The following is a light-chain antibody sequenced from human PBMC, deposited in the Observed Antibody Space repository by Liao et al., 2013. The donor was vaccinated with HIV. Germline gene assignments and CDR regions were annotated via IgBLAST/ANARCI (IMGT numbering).Light chain of an antibody. V-gene: IGLV3-25*03. CDR2: KDS. Sequence: SYELTQPPSVSVSPGQTARITCSGDALPKQYAYWYQQKPGQAPVLVIYKDSERPSGIPERFSGSSSGTTVTLTISVVQAEDEADYYCQAWHSSSYVFGTGTKVTVL. CDR3: QAWHSSSYV. J-gene: IGLJ1*01. CDR1: ALPKQY.